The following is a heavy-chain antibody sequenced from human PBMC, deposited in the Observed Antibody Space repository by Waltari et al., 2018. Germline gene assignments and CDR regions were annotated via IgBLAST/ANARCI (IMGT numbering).Heavy chain of an antibody. V-gene: IGHV4-39*01. Sequence: QLQLQESGPGLVKPSETLSLTCTVSGGSISSSSYYWGWIRQPPGKGLEGIGSIYYSGSTYYIPSLKSRVTISVDTSKNQFSLKLSSVTAADTAVYYCARVTYYDFWSGYHYGMDVWGQGTTVTVSS. CDR1: GGSISSSSYY. CDR2: IYYSGST. D-gene: IGHD3-3*01. J-gene: IGHJ6*02. CDR3: ARVTYYDFWSGYHYGMDV.